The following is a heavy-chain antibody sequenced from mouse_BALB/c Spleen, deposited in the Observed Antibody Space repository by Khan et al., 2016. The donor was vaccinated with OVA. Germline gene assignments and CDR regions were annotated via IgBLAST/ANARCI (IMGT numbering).Heavy chain of an antibody. CDR3: AREGAYYRSDGWFSY. CDR1: GYTFTTYT. Sequence: VQLQQSGAELARPGASVKMSCKASGYTFTTYTMHWVKQRPGQGLEWIGYINPSNGYTNYNQKFKDKSTLTADKSSSTAYMQLSSLTSDYSAVKYCAREGAYYRSDGWFSYWGQGTLVTVSA. CDR2: INPSNGYT. D-gene: IGHD2-14*01. V-gene: IGHV1-4*01. J-gene: IGHJ3*01.